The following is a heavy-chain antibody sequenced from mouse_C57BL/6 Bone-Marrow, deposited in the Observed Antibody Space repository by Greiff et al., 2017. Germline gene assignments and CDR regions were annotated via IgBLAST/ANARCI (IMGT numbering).Heavy chain of an antibody. CDR2: IYPRSGNT. CDR3: ARGVLLRSLYAMDY. J-gene: IGHJ4*01. D-gene: IGHD1-1*01. CDR1: GYTFTSYG. V-gene: IGHV1-81*01. Sequence: QVQLKESGAELARPGASVKLSCKASGYTFTSYGISWVKQRTGQGLEWIGEIYPRSGNTYYNEKFKGKATLTADKSSSTAYMELRSLTSEDSAVYFCARGVLLRSLYAMDYWGQGTSVTVSS.